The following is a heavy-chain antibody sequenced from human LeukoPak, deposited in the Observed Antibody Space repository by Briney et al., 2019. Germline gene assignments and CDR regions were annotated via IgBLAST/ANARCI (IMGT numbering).Heavy chain of an antibody. J-gene: IGHJ1*01. Sequence: GGSLRLSCAASGFTFSDYYMSWIRQAPGKGLEWVSYISSSGSTIYYAHSVKGRFTISRDNAKNSLCLQMNSLRAEDTAVYYWARNALSIAAAVSYFQHWCQGTLVTVSS. CDR2: ISSSGSTI. V-gene: IGHV3-11*01. D-gene: IGHD6-13*01. CDR3: ARNALSIAAAVSYFQH. CDR1: GFTFSDYY.